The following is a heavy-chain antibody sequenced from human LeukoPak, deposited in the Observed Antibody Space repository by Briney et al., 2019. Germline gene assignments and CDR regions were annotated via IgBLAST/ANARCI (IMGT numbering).Heavy chain of an antibody. CDR2: ISDSGGTT. CDR3: AKGPYYDSHWFDP. J-gene: IGHJ5*02. V-gene: IGHV3-23*01. D-gene: IGHD3-22*01. Sequence: PGGSLRLSCAASGFTFSSHAMSWVRQAPGKGLEWVSAISDSGGTTYFADSVKGRFTISRDNSKNTLYLQMNSLRAEDTALYYCAKGPYYDSHWFDPWGQGPLVTVSS. CDR1: GFTFSSHA.